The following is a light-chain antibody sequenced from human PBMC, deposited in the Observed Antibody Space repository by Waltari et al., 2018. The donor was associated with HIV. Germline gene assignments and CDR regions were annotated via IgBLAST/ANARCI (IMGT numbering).Light chain of an antibody. Sequence: QSGLTQPPSASGTPGQRLSISCAGNNSNIGRTFLLWYRQIPGAAPTLLVYRNNQRPSGVGDRFSGSRSGASASLVISGLRVEDEADYYCASWDDGLRGHVFRSGTTVSV. V-gene: IGLV1-47*01. CDR2: RNN. J-gene: IGLJ1*01. CDR1: NSNIGRTF. CDR3: ASWDDGLRGHV.